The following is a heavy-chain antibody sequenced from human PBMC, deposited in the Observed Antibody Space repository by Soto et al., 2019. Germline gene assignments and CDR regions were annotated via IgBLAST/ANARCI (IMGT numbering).Heavy chain of an antibody. CDR2: ISFDGTNI. V-gene: IGHV3-30*18. D-gene: IGHD2-8*01. J-gene: IGHJ4*02. CDR3: AKTPWGGYYTHYFDH. CDR1: GFTFSVYA. Sequence: QVQLVESGGGVVRPGGSLRLSCAASGFTFSVYAMHWVRQAPGKGLEWVACISFDGTNIYYADSVKGRLAISRDNSESTLYLQMNSLRPEDTAVYYCAKTPWGGYYTHYFDHWGQGTLVTVSS.